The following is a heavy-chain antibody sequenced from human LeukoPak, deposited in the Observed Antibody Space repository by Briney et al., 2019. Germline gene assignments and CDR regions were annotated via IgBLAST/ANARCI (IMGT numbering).Heavy chain of an antibody. J-gene: IGHJ4*02. CDR1: GFTFSNYG. CDR2: ITGSGGST. Sequence: GGTLRLSCAASGFTFSNYGLSWVRQAPGKGLEWVSGITGSGGSTYYADSVKGRFTISRDNSKNTLDLQMNSLRAEDTAVYYCARDENGSGSYYRPDYWGQGTLVTVSS. D-gene: IGHD3-10*01. V-gene: IGHV3-23*01. CDR3: ARDENGSGSYYRPDY.